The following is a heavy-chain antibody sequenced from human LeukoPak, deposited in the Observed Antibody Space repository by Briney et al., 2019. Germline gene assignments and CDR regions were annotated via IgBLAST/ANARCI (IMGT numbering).Heavy chain of an antibody. J-gene: IGHJ6*02. CDR2: IIPILDIA. CDR1: GGTFSSYA. Sequence: ASVKVSCKASGGTFSSYAISWVRQAPGQGLEWMGRIIPILDIANYAQKFQGRVTITADKSTSTAYMELSSLRSEDTAVYYCARDQGYSGSLRSGYGMDVWGQGTTVTVSS. D-gene: IGHD1-26*01. CDR3: ARDQGYSGSLRSGYGMDV. V-gene: IGHV1-69*04.